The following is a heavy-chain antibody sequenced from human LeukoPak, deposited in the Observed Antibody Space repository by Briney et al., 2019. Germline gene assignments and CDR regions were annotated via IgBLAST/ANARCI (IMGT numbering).Heavy chain of an antibody. CDR2: INPNSGGT. V-gene: IGHV1-2*02. Sequence: ASLKVSCKASGYTFTGYYMHWVRQAPGQGLEWMGWINPNSGGTNYAQKFQGRVTMTRDTSISTAYMELSRLRSDDTAVYYCARDRTYYDSSGYLDYWGQGTLVTVSS. J-gene: IGHJ4*02. CDR1: GYTFTGYY. CDR3: ARDRTYYDSSGYLDY. D-gene: IGHD3-22*01.